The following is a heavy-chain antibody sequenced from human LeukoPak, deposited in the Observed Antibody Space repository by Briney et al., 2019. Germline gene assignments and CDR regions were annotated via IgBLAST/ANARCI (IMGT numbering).Heavy chain of an antibody. CDR1: GFTFSSNS. Sequence: GGSLRLSCAASGFTFSSNSMNWVRQAPGKGLEWVGRIKSKTDGGTTDYAAPVKGRFTISRDDSKNTLYLQMNSLKTEDTAVYYCTTILPVAVAVDYWGQGTLVTVSS. CDR3: TTILPVAVAVDY. V-gene: IGHV3-15*01. CDR2: IKSKTDGGTT. D-gene: IGHD6-19*01. J-gene: IGHJ4*02.